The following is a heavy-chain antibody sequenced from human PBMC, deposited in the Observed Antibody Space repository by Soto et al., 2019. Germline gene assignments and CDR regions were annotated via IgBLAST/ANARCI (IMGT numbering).Heavy chain of an antibody. CDR1: GGTFSSYT. D-gene: IGHD4-17*01. J-gene: IGHJ4*02. CDR3: ARNGYGGNYH. Sequence: QVQLVQSGAEVKKPGSSVKVSCKASGGTFSSYTITWVRQAPGQGLEWMGRLIPILGVANYAQNFQGRVAITADKSATTDYMEMSSLRSEDTAVYYCARNGYGGNYHWGQGTLVTVSS. V-gene: IGHV1-69*02. CDR2: LIPILGVA.